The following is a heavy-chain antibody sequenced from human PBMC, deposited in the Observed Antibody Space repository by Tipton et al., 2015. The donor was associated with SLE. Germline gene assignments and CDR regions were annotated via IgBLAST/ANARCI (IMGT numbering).Heavy chain of an antibody. D-gene: IGHD3-22*01. J-gene: IGHJ4*02. CDR3: TPLYYDNSGGC. V-gene: IGHV3-73*01. CDR2: IRSKANNYAT. CDR1: GFTFSDSG. Sequence: GSLRLSCAASGFTFSDSGIHWVRQASGKGLEWIGRIRSKANNYATTYAASLKGRVTMSRDDSKNTAYLQLNSLKTADTAVYYCTPLYYDNSGGCWGQGTLVTVSS.